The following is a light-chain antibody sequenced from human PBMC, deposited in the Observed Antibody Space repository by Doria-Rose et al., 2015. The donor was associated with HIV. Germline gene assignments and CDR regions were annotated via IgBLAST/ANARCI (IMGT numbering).Light chain of an antibody. CDR2: WAS. CDR3: QQYYDTPS. V-gene: IGKV4-1*01. Sequence: DIQVTQSPESLGMSLGERATLNCKSNQSLLHTSKNYLAWYQQKPGQPPKLLIYWASTRQSGVPARFSGSGSGTDFTLTISSLEAEDVAVYYCQQYYDTPSFGPGTTVDIK. J-gene: IGKJ3*01. CDR1: QSLLHTSKNY.